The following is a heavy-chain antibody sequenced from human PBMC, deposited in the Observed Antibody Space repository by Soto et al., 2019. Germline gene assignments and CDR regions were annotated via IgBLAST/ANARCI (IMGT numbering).Heavy chain of an antibody. D-gene: IGHD5-12*01. Sequence: QVQLVQSGAEVKKPGASVKVSCKASGYTFTSYGISWVRQAPGQGLEWMGWIIPIFGTANYAQKFQGRVTITADESTSTAYMELSSLRSEDTAVYYCANIEMATISRPYWGQGTLVTVSS. CDR2: IIPIFGTA. CDR3: ANIEMATISRPY. CDR1: GYTFTSYG. V-gene: IGHV1-69*13. J-gene: IGHJ4*02.